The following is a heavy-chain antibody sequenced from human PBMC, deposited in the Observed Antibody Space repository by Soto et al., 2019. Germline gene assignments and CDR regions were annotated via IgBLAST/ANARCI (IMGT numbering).Heavy chain of an antibody. CDR2: ISYRGSD. J-gene: IGHJ6*02. V-gene: IGHV4-31*03. CDR3: ARRLQNYYTMGV. Sequence: QVQLQETGPGLVKPSETLSLTCTVSGCSISSGGYYWSWIRQHPGKGLEWFRDISYRGSDYYSRSLKSRVTISVDTSKNQFSLKVNSVTAADTAVYYCARRLQNYYTMGVWGQGTTVTVSS. CDR1: GCSISSGGYY.